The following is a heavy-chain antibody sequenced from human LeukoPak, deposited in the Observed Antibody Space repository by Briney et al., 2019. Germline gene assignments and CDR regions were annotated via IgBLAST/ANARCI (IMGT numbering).Heavy chain of an antibody. D-gene: IGHD2-2*01. CDR2: ISSSSSYI. V-gene: IGHV3-21*01. Sequence: PGGSLRLSCAASGFTFSSYSMNWVRQAPGKGLEWVSSISSSSSYIYYADSVKGRFTISRDNAKNSLYLQINSLRAEDTAVYYCAREGGRGYCSSTSCYVDYWGQGTLVTVSS. J-gene: IGHJ4*02. CDR3: AREGGRGYCSSTSCYVDY. CDR1: GFTFSSYS.